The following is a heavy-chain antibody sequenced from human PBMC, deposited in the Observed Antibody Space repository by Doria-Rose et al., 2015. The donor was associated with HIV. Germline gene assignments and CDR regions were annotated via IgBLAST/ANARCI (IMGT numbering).Heavy chain of an antibody. CDR3: AKAPIXGPKYYFYMDV. V-gene: IGHV3-9*01. CDR1: GSSFESYA. Sequence: VQLVQSGGGLVQPGRSLRLSCVGSGSSFESYAMHWVRXAPGKGLEWVAXISWDXGAKGNADSVEVRFTISRDNAKKSVXLEMRSXRPEDTAFYYCAKAPIXGPKYYFYMDVWGKGTSVTVXX. D-gene: IGHD3-3*01. J-gene: IGHJ6*03. CDR2: ISWDXGAK.